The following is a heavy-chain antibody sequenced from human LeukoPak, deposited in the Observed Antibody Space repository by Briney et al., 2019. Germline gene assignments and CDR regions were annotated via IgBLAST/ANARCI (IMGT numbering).Heavy chain of an antibody. CDR1: GYTFTSYG. Sequence: ASVKVSCKASGYTFTSYGISWVRQAPGQGLEWMGWISAYNGNTNYAQKLQGRVTITRNTSISTAYMELSSLRSEDTAVYYCARGLGVSVLRFLEGNNWFDPWGQGTLVTVSS. J-gene: IGHJ5*02. D-gene: IGHD3-3*01. CDR3: ARGLGVSVLRFLEGNNWFDP. CDR2: ISAYNGNT. V-gene: IGHV1-18*01.